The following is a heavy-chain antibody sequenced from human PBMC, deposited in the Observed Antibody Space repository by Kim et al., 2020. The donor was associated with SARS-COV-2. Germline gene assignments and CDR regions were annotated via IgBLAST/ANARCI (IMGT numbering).Heavy chain of an antibody. D-gene: IGHD3-22*01. CDR1: GFTFSLYA. CDR2: INDYGGST. V-gene: IGHV3-23*01. J-gene: IGHJ6*01. CDR3: AKKIDFYDSSGYSHYYY. Sequence: GGSLRLSCAASGFTFSLYAMSWVRQAPGKGLEWVSGINDYGGSTYYADSVKGRFTISRDKSRNTLYLQMNSLRAEDTAIYYCAKKIDFYDSSGYSHYYY.